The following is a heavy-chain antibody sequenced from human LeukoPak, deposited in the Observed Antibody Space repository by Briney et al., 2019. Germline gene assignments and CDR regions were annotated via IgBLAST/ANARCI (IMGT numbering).Heavy chain of an antibody. CDR1: GFTFSSYN. CDR3: ARGSSFDY. J-gene: IGHJ4*02. D-gene: IGHD6-13*01. CDR2: ISYDGRNK. V-gene: IGHV3-30*03. Sequence: QPGRSLRLSCAASGFTFSSYNMHWVRQAPGKGLEWVAVISYDGRNKYHADSVKGRFTISRDNSKSTLYLQMNSLRPEDTAVYYCARGSSFDYWGQGTLVTVSS.